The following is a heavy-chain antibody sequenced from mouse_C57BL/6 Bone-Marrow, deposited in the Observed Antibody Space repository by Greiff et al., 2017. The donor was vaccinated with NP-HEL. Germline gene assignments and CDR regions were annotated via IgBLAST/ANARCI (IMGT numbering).Heavy chain of an antibody. CDR1: GFTFSSYG. CDR3: AGPYDYDVAWLAY. Sequence: EVKLMESGGDLVKPGGSLKLSCAASGFTFSSYGMSWVRQTPDKRLEWVATISSGGSYTYYPDSVKGRFTISRDNAKTTLYLQMSSLKSEDTAMYYSAGPYDYDVAWLAYWGQGTLVTVSA. J-gene: IGHJ3*01. D-gene: IGHD2-4*01. CDR2: ISSGGSYT. V-gene: IGHV5-6*01.